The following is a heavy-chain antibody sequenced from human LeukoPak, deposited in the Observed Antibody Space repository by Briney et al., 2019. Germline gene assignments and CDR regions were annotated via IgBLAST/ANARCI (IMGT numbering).Heavy chain of an antibody. CDR1: GGSIKTYH. CDR2: ISDRGST. V-gene: IGHV4-4*07. Sequence: SETLSLTCTVSGGSIKTYHWSWIRQPAGKGLEWIGRISDRGSTNYNPSLKSRVIMSVDASKNQFSLKLISVTAADTAVYYCARGPTDYGAGTEFEHWGQGTLVIASS. CDR3: ARGPTDYGAGTEFEH. J-gene: IGHJ4*02. D-gene: IGHD3-10*01.